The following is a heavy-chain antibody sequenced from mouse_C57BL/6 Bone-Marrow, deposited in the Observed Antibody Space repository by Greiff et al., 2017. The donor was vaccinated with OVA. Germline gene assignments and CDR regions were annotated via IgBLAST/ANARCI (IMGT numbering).Heavy chain of an antibody. CDR1: GYTFTSYW. D-gene: IGHD1-1*01. CDR3: ARPTVVDYVDY. J-gene: IGHJ2*01. Sequence: VQLKESGAELAKPGASVKLSCKASGYTFTSYWMHWVKQRPGQGLEWIGYINPSSGYTKYNQKVKDKATLTADKSSSTAYMQLSSLTYEDSAVYYCARPTVVDYVDYWGQGTTLTVSS. V-gene: IGHV1-7*01. CDR2: INPSSGYT.